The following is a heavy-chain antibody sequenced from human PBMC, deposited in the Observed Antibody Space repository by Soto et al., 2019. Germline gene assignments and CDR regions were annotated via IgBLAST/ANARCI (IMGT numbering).Heavy chain of an antibody. D-gene: IGHD3-22*01. CDR1: GFTFGDYA. J-gene: IGHJ3*02. Sequence: GGALRLPCTASGFTFGDYAMSWFRQAPGKGLEWVGFIRSKGYGGTTEYAASVKGRFTISRIDSKSIAYLQMNSLKTENTAVYYCSRAEGDKMIVHDAFDIWGQGTMVTVSS. CDR3: SRAEGDKMIVHDAFDI. CDR2: IRSKGYGGTT. V-gene: IGHV3-49*03.